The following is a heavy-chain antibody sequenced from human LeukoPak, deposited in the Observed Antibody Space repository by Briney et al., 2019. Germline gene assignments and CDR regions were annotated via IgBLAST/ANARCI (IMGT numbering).Heavy chain of an antibody. V-gene: IGHV3-30-3*01. CDR1: GFTFSSYA. J-gene: IGHJ6*03. D-gene: IGHD4-17*01. Sequence: PGGSLRLSCAASGFTFSSYAMHWVRQAPGKGLEWVAVISYDGSNKYYADSVKGRFTISRDNSKNTLYLQMNSLRAEDTAVYYCASSPTPPQYYYYYMDVWGKGTTVTVSS. CDR2: ISYDGSNK. CDR3: ASSPTPPQYYYYYMDV.